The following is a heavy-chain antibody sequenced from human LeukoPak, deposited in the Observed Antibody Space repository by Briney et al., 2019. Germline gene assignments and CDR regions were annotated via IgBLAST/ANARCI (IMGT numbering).Heavy chain of an antibody. Sequence: PGGSLRLSCAVSGFTFSSYSMNWVRQAPGKGLEWVSYISSSSSTIYYADSVKGRFTISRDNAKNSLYLQMNSLRAEDTAVYYCARASYGSGSFPDYWGQGTLVTVSS. D-gene: IGHD3-10*01. CDR2: ISSSSSTI. CDR1: GFTFSSYS. V-gene: IGHV3-48*01. CDR3: ARASYGSGSFPDY. J-gene: IGHJ4*02.